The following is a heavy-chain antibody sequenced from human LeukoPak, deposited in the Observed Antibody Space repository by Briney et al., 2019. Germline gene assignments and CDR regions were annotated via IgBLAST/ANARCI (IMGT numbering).Heavy chain of an antibody. CDR3: GEGH. J-gene: IGHJ4*02. CDR2: IIGSGAKT. V-gene: IGHV3-23*01. CDR1: GFTFSNFA. Sequence: PRGSLRLSFAASGFTFSNFALISVRQAPGDVLEWVSAIIGSGAKTHYAESVKSRLTISSDNSKRVLYMQLNNLRLEQTAVYYCGEGHRGRETLVTVSS.